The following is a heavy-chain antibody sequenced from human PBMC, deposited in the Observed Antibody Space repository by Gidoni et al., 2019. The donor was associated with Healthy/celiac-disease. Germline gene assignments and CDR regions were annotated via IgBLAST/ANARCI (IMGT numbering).Heavy chain of an antibody. Sequence: EVQLVESGGGLVQPGRSLRLSCAASGFTFDDYAMHWVRQAPGKGLEWVSGISWNSGSIGYADSGKGRFTISRDNAKNSLYLQMNSLRAEDTALYYCAKDGGLDYYYYYGMDVWGQGTTVTVSS. CDR2: ISWNSGSI. CDR3: AKDGGLDYYYYYGMDV. V-gene: IGHV3-9*01. CDR1: GFTFDDYA. J-gene: IGHJ6*02.